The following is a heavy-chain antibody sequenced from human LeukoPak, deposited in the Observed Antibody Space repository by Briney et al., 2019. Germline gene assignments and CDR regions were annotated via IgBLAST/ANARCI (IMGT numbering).Heavy chain of an antibody. CDR2: ISGSGGST. CDR3: AKAHDDYYYYGMDV. D-gene: IGHD3-3*01. J-gene: IGHJ6*02. CDR1: GFTFSSYA. V-gene: IGHV3-23*01. Sequence: GGSLRLSCAASGFTFSSYAMSWVRQAPGKGLEWVSAISGSGGSTYYADSVKGRFTISRDNSKNTLHLQMNSLRAEDTAVYYCAKAHDDYYYYGMDVWGQGTTVTVSS.